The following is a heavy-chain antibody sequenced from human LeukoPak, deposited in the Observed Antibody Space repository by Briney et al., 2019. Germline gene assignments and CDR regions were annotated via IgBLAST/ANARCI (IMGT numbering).Heavy chain of an antibody. D-gene: IGHD6-6*01. CDR1: GFGVSSNY. V-gene: IGHV3-66*03. Sequence: GGSLRLSCAASGFGVSSNYMSWVRQAPAKGLEWVSVSYSSGTTYYADSVKSRFTISRDNSKNTLYLQMNSLRAEDTAVYYCARGDISSLGALGIWGQGTLVTVSS. J-gene: IGHJ3*02. CDR3: ARGDISSLGALGI. CDR2: SYSSGTT.